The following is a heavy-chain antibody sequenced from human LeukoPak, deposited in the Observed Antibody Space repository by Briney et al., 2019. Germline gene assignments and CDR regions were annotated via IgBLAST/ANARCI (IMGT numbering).Heavy chain of an antibody. J-gene: IGHJ3*02. CDR1: GGSISSYY. CDR3: ARLSKQLTTGNPFDI. V-gene: IGHV4-59*08. D-gene: IGHD6-13*01. Sequence: SETLSLTCTVSGGSISSYYWSWIRQPPGKGLEWIGYIYYSGSTNYNPSLKSRVTISIDTSKNQFSLTLSSMTAADTAVYYCARLSKQLTTGNPFDIWGQGTMVTVSS. CDR2: IYYSGST.